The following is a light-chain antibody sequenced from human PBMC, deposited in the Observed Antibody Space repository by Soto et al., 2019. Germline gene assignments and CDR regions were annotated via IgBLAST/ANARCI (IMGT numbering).Light chain of an antibody. Sequence: QSALTQPPSVSGSPGQSVAIPCSGTSSDVGSYNRVSWYQQPPGTAPKVMIYEVSNRPSGVPDRFSGSKSGNTASLTISGLQAEEEADYYCSSFTSTSTYVFGTGTKVTVL. CDR3: SSFTSTSTYV. V-gene: IGLV2-18*02. CDR2: EVS. J-gene: IGLJ1*01. CDR1: SSDVGSYNR.